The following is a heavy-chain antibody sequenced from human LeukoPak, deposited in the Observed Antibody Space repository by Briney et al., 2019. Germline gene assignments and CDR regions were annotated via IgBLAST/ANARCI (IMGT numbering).Heavy chain of an antibody. J-gene: IGHJ6*02. V-gene: IGHV3-7*01. CDR3: ARERYSSSWSKTPSYYGMDV. CDR2: IKQDGSEK. CDR1: GFTFSSYW. D-gene: IGHD6-13*01. Sequence: GGSLRLSCAASGFTFSSYWMSWVRQAPGKGLEWVANIKQDGSEKYYVDSVKGRFTISRDNAKNSLYLQMNSLRAEDTAVYYCARERYSSSWSKTPSYYGMDVWGQGTTVTVSS.